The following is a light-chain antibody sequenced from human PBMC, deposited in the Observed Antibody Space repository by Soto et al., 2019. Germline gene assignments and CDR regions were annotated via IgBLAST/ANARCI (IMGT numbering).Light chain of an antibody. CDR3: QSYDSSLSGSV. CDR1: SSYIGAVYD. J-gene: IGLJ3*02. V-gene: IGLV1-40*01. CDR2: GNS. Sequence: QSVLTQPPSVSGAPGQRVTISCTGSSSYIGAVYDVHWYQQLPGTAPKLLIYGNSNRPSGVPDRFSGSKSGTSASLAITGLQAEDEADYYCQSYDSSLSGSVFGGGTKLTVL.